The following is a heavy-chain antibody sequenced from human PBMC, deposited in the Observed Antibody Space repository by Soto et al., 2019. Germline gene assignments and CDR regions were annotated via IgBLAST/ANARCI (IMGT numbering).Heavy chain of an antibody. J-gene: IGHJ4*02. V-gene: IGHV3-23*01. CDR2: ISGSGIST. Sequence: GGSLRLSCAASGFTFSTYGMHWVRQAPGKGLEWVSAISGSGISTYYADSVKGRFTISRDNSKNTLYLQMNSLRAEDTAVYYCAKETEYSSGWDDFDYWGQGPLVTVSS. CDR3: AKETEYSSGWDDFDY. CDR1: GFTFSTYG. D-gene: IGHD6-19*01.